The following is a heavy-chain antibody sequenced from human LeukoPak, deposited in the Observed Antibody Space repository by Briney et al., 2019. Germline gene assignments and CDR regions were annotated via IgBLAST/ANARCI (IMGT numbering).Heavy chain of an antibody. CDR3: ARGYGSGRLNVLFDY. J-gene: IGHJ4*02. CDR2: ISSSSSSI. Sequence: GGSLRLSCAASGFTFSSYSMNWVRQAPGKGLEWVSSISSSSSSINNADSVNGRFTFSRDNTKKSLYLQMNSLRAEDTAVYYCARGYGSGRLNVLFDYWGQGTLVTVSS. V-gene: IGHV3-21*01. CDR1: GFTFSSYS. D-gene: IGHD3-10*01.